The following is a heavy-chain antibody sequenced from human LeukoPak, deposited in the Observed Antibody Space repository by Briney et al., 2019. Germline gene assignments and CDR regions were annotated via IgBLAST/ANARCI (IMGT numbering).Heavy chain of an antibody. V-gene: IGHV4-59*01. CDR3: ARGIKAGLGEAPAY. CDR2: INYSGST. D-gene: IGHD3-10*01. J-gene: IGHJ4*02. Sequence: PSETLSLTCTVSGGSFSTYYWSWIRQPPGKGLEWIGYINYSGSTTYSPSLKSRVTISVDASKNQFSLKLTSVTAADTAVYYCARGIKAGLGEAPAYWGQGTLVTVSS. CDR1: GGSFSTYY.